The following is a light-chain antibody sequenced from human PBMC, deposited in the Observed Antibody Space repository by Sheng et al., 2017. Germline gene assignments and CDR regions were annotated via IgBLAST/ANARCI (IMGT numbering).Light chain of an antibody. CDR3: QQYNNWPLT. CDR2: GAS. V-gene: IGKV3-15*01. CDR1: QSVSSN. Sequence: ELVMTQSPATLSVSPGERATLSCRASQSVSSNLAWYQQKPGQAPRLLIYGASTRATGIPARFSGSGSGTEFTLTISSLQSEDFAVYYCQQYNNWPLTFGGGTEGGGSN. J-gene: IGKJ4*01.